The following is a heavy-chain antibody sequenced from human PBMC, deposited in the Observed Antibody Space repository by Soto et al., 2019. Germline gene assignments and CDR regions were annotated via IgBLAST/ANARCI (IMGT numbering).Heavy chain of an antibody. D-gene: IGHD3-9*01. CDR1: GFSFSTFA. V-gene: IGHV3-23*01. CDR3: EKDLSEYDEFGADWAPFDH. CDR2: ITGSGREG. J-gene: IGHJ4*02. Sequence: PGGSLRLSCVASGFSFSTFAMSWVRQAPGKGLEWVSRITGSGREGYYADSVRGRFTISRDNSRNTLLLQMNSLRDDDTAVYFCEKDLSEYDEFGADWAPFDHWGRGTQVTVSS.